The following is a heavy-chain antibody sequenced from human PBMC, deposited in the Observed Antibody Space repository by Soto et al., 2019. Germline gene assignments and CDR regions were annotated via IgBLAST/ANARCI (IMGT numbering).Heavy chain of an antibody. V-gene: IGHV3-9*01. D-gene: IGHD6-13*01. Sequence: EVQLVESGGGLVQPGRSLRLSCAASEFNFEDYAMHWVRQAPAKGLEWVAGISWNGGRINYADSVKGRFTISRDNAKNSLHLQMNSLRAEDTAVYYCAKDISLRGWVYLVVEYWGQGTLVTVSP. CDR1: EFNFEDYA. J-gene: IGHJ4*02. CDR2: ISWNGGRI. CDR3: AKDISLRGWVYLVVEY.